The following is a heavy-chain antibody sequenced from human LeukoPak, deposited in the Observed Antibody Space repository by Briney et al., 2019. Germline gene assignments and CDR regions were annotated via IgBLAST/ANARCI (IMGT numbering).Heavy chain of an antibody. CDR3: ARHPMVRGVIIKFDP. J-gene: IGHJ5*02. Sequence: KPSETLSLTCAVSGYSISSGYYWGWIRQPPGKGLEWIGSIYHSGSTYYNPSLKRRVTISVDTSKNQFSLKLSSVTAADTAVYYCARHPMVRGVIIKFDPWGQGTLVTVSS. D-gene: IGHD3-10*01. V-gene: IGHV4-38-2*01. CDR2: IYHSGST. CDR1: GYSISSGYY.